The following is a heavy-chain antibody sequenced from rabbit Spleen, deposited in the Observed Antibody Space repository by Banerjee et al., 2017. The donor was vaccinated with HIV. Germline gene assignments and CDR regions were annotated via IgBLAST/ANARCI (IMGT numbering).Heavy chain of an antibody. CDR3: ATYVDYDGDFNL. V-gene: IGHV1S45*01. CDR2: IDTGFGGSI. J-gene: IGHJ4*01. D-gene: IGHD2-1*01. Sequence: QEQLVESGGGLVQPEGSLTLACTASGFSFISTYYMCWVRQAPGKGLEWIACIDTGFGGSIYYASWAKGRFTISKSSSTTVTLQMTSLTAADTATYFCATYVDYDGDFNLWGQGTLVTVS. CDR1: GFSFISTYY.